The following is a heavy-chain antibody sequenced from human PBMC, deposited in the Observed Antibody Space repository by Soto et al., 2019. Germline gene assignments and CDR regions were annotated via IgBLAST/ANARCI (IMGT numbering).Heavy chain of an antibody. CDR2: ISCYSDYT. V-gene: IGHV1-18*01. J-gene: IGHJ6*02. D-gene: IGHD1-26*01. CDR1: GYTFSDHA. CDR3: ARDVEWELVALGYNVDALDV. Sequence: ASVKVSCKASGYTFSDHAISWVRQAPGQGLEWMGWISCYSDYTNYAQKFQGRVTMTTDTSTSTVHMELRNLKSDDTAVYYCARDVEWELVALGYNVDALDVWGQGTTVTVSS.